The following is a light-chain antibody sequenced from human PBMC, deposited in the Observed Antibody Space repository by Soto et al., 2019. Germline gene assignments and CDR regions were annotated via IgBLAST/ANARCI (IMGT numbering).Light chain of an antibody. CDR2: DAS. CDR3: QQRSNRPRT. J-gene: IGKJ1*01. V-gene: IGKV3-11*01. CDR1: ESVRNF. Sequence: ETVLTQSPATLSLSPGERATLSCRANESVRNFLAWYQQKPGQAPRLLIYDASNRATGIPARFSGSGSGTDFTLTISILEPEDFAVYYCQQRSNRPRTFGQGTKVDIE.